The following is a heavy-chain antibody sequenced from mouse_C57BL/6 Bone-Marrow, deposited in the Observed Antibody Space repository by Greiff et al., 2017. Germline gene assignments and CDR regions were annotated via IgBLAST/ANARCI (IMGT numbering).Heavy chain of an antibody. V-gene: IGHV1-85*01. Sequence: QVQLQQSGPELVKPGASVKLSCKASGYTFTSYDINWVKQRPGQGLEWIGCIYPRDGSTKYNEKFKGKATLTVATSSSTAYMELHSLTSEDSAVYFCARDYGSSYWYFDVWGTGTTVTVSS. CDR3: ARDYGSSYWYFDV. CDR1: GYTFTSYD. CDR2: IYPRDGST. D-gene: IGHD1-1*01. J-gene: IGHJ1*03.